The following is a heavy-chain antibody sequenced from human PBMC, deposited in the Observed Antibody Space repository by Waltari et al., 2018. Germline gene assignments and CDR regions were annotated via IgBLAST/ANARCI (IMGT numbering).Heavy chain of an antibody. J-gene: IGHJ2*01. Sequence: QVQLQESGPGLVKPSETLSLTCTASGGSVRRYFWGWLRQPAGKGLAWSGRIYPSGSTNYNSSLKSRVTISVDKSKNQFSLKLTSVTAADAAVYFCARDGGLLRPFDLWGRGTLVTVSS. V-gene: IGHV4-4*07. CDR2: IYPSGST. CDR3: ARDGGLLRPFDL. D-gene: IGHD3-22*01. CDR1: GGSVRRYF.